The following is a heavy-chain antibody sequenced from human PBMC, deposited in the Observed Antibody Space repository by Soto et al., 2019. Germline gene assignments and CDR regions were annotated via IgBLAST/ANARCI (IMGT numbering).Heavy chain of an antibody. CDR1: RVTFSSSA. J-gene: IGHJ6*02. D-gene: IGHD3-3*01. CDR2: ILPIFGTA. CDR3: ARGESSYDLWSGYDNYDMDV. Sequence: CNAPRVTFSSSASGWARQAPGQGLGWIRGILPIFGTANYAQKFQGRFTITADESTSTAHMEPSSLRSEDTAVYYCARGESSYDLWSGYDNYDMDVWGQGTTVTVS. V-gene: IGHV1-69*01.